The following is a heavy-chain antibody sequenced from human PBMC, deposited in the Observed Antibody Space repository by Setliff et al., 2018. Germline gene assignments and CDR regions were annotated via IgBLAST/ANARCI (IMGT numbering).Heavy chain of an antibody. D-gene: IGHD4-17*01. V-gene: IGHV1-18*01. CDR1: GYIFNNYG. CDR3: ARDSPTVVTPLRTFDV. CDR2: ISVKNGNT. Sequence: ASVKVSCKASGYIFNNYGISWVRQAPGQGLEWMGWISVKNGNTNNAQKVQGRVTMTTDKSTSTAYMELRSLRSGDTAVYYCARDSPTVVTPLRTFDVWGQGTMVTVSS. J-gene: IGHJ3*01.